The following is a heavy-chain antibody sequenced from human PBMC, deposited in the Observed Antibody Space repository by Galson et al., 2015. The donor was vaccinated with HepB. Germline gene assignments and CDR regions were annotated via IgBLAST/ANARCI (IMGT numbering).Heavy chain of an antibody. V-gene: IGHV3-30*18. Sequence: SLRLSCAASGFTFSSYGMHWVRQAPGKGLEWVAVISYDGSNKYYAGSVKGRFTISRDNSKNTLYLQMNSLRAEDTAVYYCAKDRGQLVYFDYWGQGTLVTVSS. J-gene: IGHJ4*02. CDR3: AKDRGQLVYFDY. CDR2: ISYDGSNK. CDR1: GFTFSSYG. D-gene: IGHD6-6*01.